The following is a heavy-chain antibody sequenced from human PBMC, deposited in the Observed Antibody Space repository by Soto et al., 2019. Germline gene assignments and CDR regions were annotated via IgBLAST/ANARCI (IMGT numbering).Heavy chain of an antibody. Sequence: QVQLVQSGAEVKKPGASVKVSCKASGYTFPSYDINWVRQATGQGLEWMGWMNHNSGNTGYAQKFQGRVTMTRNNSISTAYMELSSLRSEDTAVYYCARERTGTTSMDVWGQGTTVTVSS. V-gene: IGHV1-8*01. CDR1: GYTFPSYD. CDR2: MNHNSGNT. CDR3: ARERTGTTSMDV. D-gene: IGHD1-1*01. J-gene: IGHJ6*02.